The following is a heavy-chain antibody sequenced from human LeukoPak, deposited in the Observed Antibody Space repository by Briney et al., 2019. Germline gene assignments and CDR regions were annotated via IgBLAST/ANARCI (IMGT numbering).Heavy chain of an antibody. D-gene: IGHD3-9*01. CDR1: GDSVSINSAA. CDR3: ARETGGVDILTADGMDV. CDR2: TYYRSKWYN. J-gene: IGHJ6*02. Sequence: SQTLSLTFAISGDSVSINSAAWNWIRQSPSRGLEWLGRTYYRSKWYNDYAVSVKSRITINPDTSKNQFSLQLNSVTPEDTAVYYCARETGGVDILTADGMDVWGQGTTVTVSS. V-gene: IGHV6-1*01.